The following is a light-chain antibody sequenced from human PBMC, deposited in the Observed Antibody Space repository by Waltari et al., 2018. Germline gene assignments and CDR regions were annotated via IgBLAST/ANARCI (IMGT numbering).Light chain of an antibody. CDR1: SPNLGRSY. Sequence: QSVLTQPPSASATPGQRVTISCSGSSPNLGRSYVSWYQQFPGTAPNLLIYTNDPRPSGVPDRFSGSKSGTSASLAISGLRSEDEADYYCAAWDDSLSGHVVFGGGTKLTVL. CDR2: TND. J-gene: IGLJ2*01. CDR3: AAWDDSLSGHVV. V-gene: IGLV1-47*02.